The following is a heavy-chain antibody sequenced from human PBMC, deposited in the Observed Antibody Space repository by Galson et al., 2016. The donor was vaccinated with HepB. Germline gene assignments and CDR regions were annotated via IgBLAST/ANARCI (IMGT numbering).Heavy chain of an antibody. CDR2: FYYTGST. CDR1: GGSIPTSSSY. D-gene: IGHD5-18*01. J-gene: IGHJ4*02. Sequence: SETLSLTCTVSGGSIPTSSSYWGWIRQPPGEGLEWIGSFYYTGSTFYNPSLKSRVTISVDTSKNKFSLRLNSVTAADTAVDYCAGHGSAMVPRLDYWGRGTLVTVSS. V-gene: IGHV4-39*01. CDR3: AGHGSAMVPRLDY.